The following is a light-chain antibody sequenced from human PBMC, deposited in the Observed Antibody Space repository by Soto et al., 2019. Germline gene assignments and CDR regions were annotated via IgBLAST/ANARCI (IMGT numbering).Light chain of an antibody. CDR1: QNIRTY. Sequence: DIQITQSPYSLSASLGDSVTITCRASQNIRTYLNWYQQKPGRAPKLLIHSASALPSGVPSRFSGSGSGTEFTLTMSGLQPEDFASYYCQQGHSTPYTFGQGTKVDVK. V-gene: IGKV1-39*01. CDR3: QQGHSTPYT. CDR2: SAS. J-gene: IGKJ2*01.